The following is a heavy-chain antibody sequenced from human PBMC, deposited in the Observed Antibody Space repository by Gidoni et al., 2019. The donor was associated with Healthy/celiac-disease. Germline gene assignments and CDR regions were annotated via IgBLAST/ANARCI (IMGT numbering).Heavy chain of an antibody. CDR2: IWNDGSNK. CDR3: ARGSSPGGWYLKIDY. CDR1: GFTFTSYG. J-gene: IGHJ4*02. V-gene: IGHV3-33*01. D-gene: IGHD6-19*01. Sequence: QVQLVESGGGVVQPGRSLRLSCAAPGFTFTSYGMHWVRRAPGKGLEWVAVIWNDGSNKYYADSVKGRFTISRDNSKNTLYLQMNSLRAEDTAVYYCARGSSPGGWYLKIDYWGQGTLVTVSS.